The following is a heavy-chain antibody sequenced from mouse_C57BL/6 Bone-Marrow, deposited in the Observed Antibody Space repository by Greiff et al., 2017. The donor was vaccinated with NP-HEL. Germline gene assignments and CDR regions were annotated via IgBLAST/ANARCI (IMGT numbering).Heavy chain of an antibody. D-gene: IGHD1-1*01. Sequence: VQRVESGAELVKPGASVKISCKASGYAFSSYWMNWVKQRPGKGLEWIGQIYPGDGDTNYNGKFKGKATLTADKSSSTAYMQLSSLTSEDSAVYFCARWDYYGSSHWYFDVWGTGTTVTVSS. V-gene: IGHV1-80*01. CDR2: IYPGDGDT. CDR1: GYAFSSYW. J-gene: IGHJ1*03. CDR3: ARWDYYGSSHWYFDV.